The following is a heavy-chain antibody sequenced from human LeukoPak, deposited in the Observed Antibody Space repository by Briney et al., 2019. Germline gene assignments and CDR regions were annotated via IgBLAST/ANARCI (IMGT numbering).Heavy chain of an antibody. V-gene: IGHV4-4*02. J-gene: IGHJ4*02. CDR1: GGSISSSNW. D-gene: IGHD3-22*01. CDR3: ARGADSSGYHTLWFDC. CDR2: IYHSGST. Sequence: SGTLSLTCVVSGGSISSSNWWSWVRQPPGKGLEWIGEIYHSGSTNYNPSLKSRVTISVDRSKNQFSLKLNSVTAADTAVYYCARGADSSGYHTLWFDCWGQGTLVTVSS.